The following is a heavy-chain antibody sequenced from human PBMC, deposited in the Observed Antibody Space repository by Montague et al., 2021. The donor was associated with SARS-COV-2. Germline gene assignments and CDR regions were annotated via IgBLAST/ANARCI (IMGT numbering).Heavy chain of an antibody. V-gene: IGHV3-30*04. J-gene: IGHJ4*02. Sequence: SLRLSCAASGFTFSSYTMHWVRQAPGKGLEWVAIISYDGSNAYYADSVKGRFTVSRDNSKRTLYLEMDSPRAEDTAAYYCAREGALVDTPMMAFDYWGQGTLVTVSS. D-gene: IGHD5-18*01. CDR1: GFTFSSYT. CDR3: AREGALVDTPMMAFDY. CDR2: ISYDGSNA.